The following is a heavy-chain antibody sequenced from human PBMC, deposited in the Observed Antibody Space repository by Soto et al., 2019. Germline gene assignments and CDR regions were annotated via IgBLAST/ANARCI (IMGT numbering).Heavy chain of an antibody. V-gene: IGHV1-69*13. CDR1: GGTFSSYA. J-gene: IGHJ3*02. CDR3: ARDIYYYGSGSPFDAFDI. D-gene: IGHD3-10*01. Sequence: ASVKVSCKASGGTFSSYAISWVRQAPGQGLEWMGGIIPIFGTANYAQKFQGRVTITADESTSTAYMELSSLRSDDTAVYYCARDIYYYGSGSPFDAFDIWGQGTMVTVSS. CDR2: IIPIFGTA.